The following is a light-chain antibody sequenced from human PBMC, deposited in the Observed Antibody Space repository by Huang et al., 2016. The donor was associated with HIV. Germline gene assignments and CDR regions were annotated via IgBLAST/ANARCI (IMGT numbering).Light chain of an antibody. Sequence: EIVLTQSPATLSVSPGESVTLSCRASQSVNSYLVWYQQKSGQAPRLLIYDSSNRATGVPARFTGSGSGTDFTLTISTLEREDFAMYYCQQRNSWPLTFGGGTKVEIK. CDR1: QSVNSY. CDR3: QQRNSWPLT. CDR2: DSS. J-gene: IGKJ4*01. V-gene: IGKV3-11*01.